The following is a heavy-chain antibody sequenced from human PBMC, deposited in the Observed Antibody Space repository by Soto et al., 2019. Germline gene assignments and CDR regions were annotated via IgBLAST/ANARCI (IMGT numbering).Heavy chain of an antibody. J-gene: IGHJ4*02. V-gene: IGHV4-39*01. CDR3: ASQDGNGVDY. Sequence: QMQLQESGPGLVKPSETLSLTCTVSGGSISRNSYYWGWIRQPPGKGLEWIGSIYYSGSTYYNPSLKSRDTVSVDTSKTQSSLKLSSVTAADTAVYYYASQDGNGVDYWGPGTLVTVSS. CDR1: GGSISRNSYY. CDR2: IYYSGST. D-gene: IGHD1-1*01.